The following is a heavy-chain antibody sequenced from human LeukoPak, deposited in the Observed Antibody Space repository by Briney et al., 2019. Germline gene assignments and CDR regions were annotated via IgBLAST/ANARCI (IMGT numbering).Heavy chain of an antibody. CDR1: GFTVSSNY. V-gene: IGHV3-11*01. J-gene: IGHJ4*02. CDR3: ARVNGLLWFGEMWGYFDY. CDR2: ISSSGSTI. Sequence: PGGSLRLSCAASGFTVSSNYMSWVRQAPGKGLEWVSYISSSGSTIYYADSVKGRFTISRDNAKNSLYLQMNSLRAEDTAVYYCARVNGLLWFGEMWGYFDYWGQGTLVTVSS. D-gene: IGHD3-10*01.